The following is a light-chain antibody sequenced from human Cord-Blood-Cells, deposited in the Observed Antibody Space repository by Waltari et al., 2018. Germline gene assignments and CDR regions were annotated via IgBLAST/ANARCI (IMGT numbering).Light chain of an antibody. CDR2: AAS. CDR1: QSISSY. Sequence: DVHMTQSPYSLSASVGDRVTITCRASQSISSYLNCYQQKPGKAPKLLIYAASSLQSGVPSRFSGSGSGTDFTLTISSLQPEDFATYYGQQSYSTPCTFGQGTKLAIK. J-gene: IGKJ2*02. V-gene: IGKV1-39*01. CDR3: QQSYSTPCT.